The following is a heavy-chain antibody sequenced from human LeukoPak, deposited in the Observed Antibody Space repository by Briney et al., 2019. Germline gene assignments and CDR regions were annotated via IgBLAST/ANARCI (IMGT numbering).Heavy chain of an antibody. J-gene: IGHJ5*02. Sequence: GGSLRLSCAASGFTFSSYAMSWVRHAPGEGLEWVSAISGSGGSTYYADSVKGRFTISRDNSKNTLYLQMTSLRAEDTAVYYCAKTPYYYDSSGQTNWFDPWGQGTLVTVSS. CDR3: AKTPYYYDSSGQTNWFDP. D-gene: IGHD3-22*01. V-gene: IGHV3-23*01. CDR1: GFTFSSYA. CDR2: ISGSGGST.